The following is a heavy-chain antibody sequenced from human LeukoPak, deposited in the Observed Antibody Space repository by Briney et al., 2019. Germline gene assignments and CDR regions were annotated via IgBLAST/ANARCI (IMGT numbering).Heavy chain of an antibody. V-gene: IGHV1-69*13. CDR2: IIPIFGTA. Sequence: SVKVSCKASGGTFSSYAISWVRQAPGQGLEWMGGIIPIFGTANYAQKFQGRVTITADESTSTAYMELSSLRSEDTAVYYCARGGIVVVPAAIRTAYNWFDPWAREPWSPSPQ. CDR3: ARGGIVVVPAAIRTAYNWFDP. CDR1: GGTFSSYA. J-gene: IGHJ5*02. D-gene: IGHD2-2*02.